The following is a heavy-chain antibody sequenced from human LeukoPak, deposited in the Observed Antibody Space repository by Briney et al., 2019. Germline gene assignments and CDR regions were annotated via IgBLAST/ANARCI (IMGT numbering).Heavy chain of an antibody. Sequence: PGASLRLSCAVSGFTFSTFGMHWVRQAPCNRLEWVANIWYDGVSKYYADSVKGRFTISRDSSKNTLYLQMNTLRTEDTAVYYCVRVRYSGSWFPVPNFDCWGQGTLVTVSS. CDR2: IWYDGVSK. CDR3: VRVRYSGSWFPVPNFDC. V-gene: IGHV3-33*01. J-gene: IGHJ4*02. D-gene: IGHD1-26*01. CDR1: GFTFSTFG.